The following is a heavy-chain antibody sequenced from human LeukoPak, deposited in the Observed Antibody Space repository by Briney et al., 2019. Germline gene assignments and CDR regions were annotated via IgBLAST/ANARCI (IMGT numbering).Heavy chain of an antibody. J-gene: IGHJ4*02. D-gene: IGHD6-19*01. CDR1: GFTFSSYG. CDR3: AKAQSGSSGLYFDY. V-gene: IGHV3-30*02. CDR2: IRHDGSNK. Sequence: PGGSLRLSCAASGFTFSSYGMHWVRQAPGKGLEWVAFIRHDGSNKYYADSVKGRFTISRDNSKNTLYLQMDSLRAADTAVYYCAKAQSGSSGLYFDYWGQGTLVSVSS.